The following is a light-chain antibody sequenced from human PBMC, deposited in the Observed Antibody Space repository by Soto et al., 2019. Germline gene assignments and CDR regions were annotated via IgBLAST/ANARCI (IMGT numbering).Light chain of an antibody. Sequence: EIVLTQSPSTLSLSPGERATLSCRASQSVSSYLAWYQQKPGKAPMLLIYDASNRATGIPARFSGSGSGTEVTLTISSLEHADFAVYYCQHRANWSLTFGGGTTVEIK. CDR3: QHRANWSLT. CDR1: QSVSSY. CDR2: DAS. V-gene: IGKV3-11*01. J-gene: IGKJ4*01.